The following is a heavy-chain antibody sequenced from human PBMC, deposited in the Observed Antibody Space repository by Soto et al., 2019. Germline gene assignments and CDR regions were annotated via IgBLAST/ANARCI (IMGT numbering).Heavy chain of an antibody. D-gene: IGHD3-3*01. Sequence: EASVKVSCKASGYTFTSYAMHWVRQAPGQRLEWMGWINAGNGNTKYSQKFQGRVTITRDTSASTAYMELSSLRSEDTAVYYCARDGDRITIFGVVKKYNWFDPWGQGTLVTVSS. CDR3: ARDGDRITIFGVVKKYNWFDP. CDR2: INAGNGNT. CDR1: GYTFTSYA. V-gene: IGHV1-3*01. J-gene: IGHJ5*02.